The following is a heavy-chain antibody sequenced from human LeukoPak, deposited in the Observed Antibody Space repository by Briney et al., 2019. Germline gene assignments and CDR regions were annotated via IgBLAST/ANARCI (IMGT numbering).Heavy chain of an antibody. V-gene: IGHV4-39*01. D-gene: IGHD1-1*01. CDR2: IYYSGTT. CDR1: GGSISRSSYY. J-gene: IGHJ4*02. Sequence: TETLSLTCTVSGGSISRSSYYWGWLRQPPGKGLEWIGTIYYSGTTYPNPSLKSRVTISVDTSKNQSSLKLRSVTAADTAVYYCATQNDRSHDYWGQGTLVTVSS. CDR3: ATQNDRSHDY.